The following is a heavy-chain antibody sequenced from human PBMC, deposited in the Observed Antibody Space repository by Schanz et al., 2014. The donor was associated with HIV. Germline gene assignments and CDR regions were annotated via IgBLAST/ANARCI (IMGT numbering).Heavy chain of an antibody. CDR2: VRHTGGT. J-gene: IGHJ4*01. V-gene: IGHV4-34*01. D-gene: IGHD2-21*02. CDR3: ARGDFGGNSVDY. CDR1: GGSFRGYY. Sequence: QVQLQQWGAGLLKPSETLNLTCAVYGGSFRGYYWTWIRQFPGVGLEWIGGVRHTGGTNYNPSLRGRATMSVDTSKTQFSLTLNSVTAADTAVYFCARGDFGGNSVDYWGHGNLVTVSS.